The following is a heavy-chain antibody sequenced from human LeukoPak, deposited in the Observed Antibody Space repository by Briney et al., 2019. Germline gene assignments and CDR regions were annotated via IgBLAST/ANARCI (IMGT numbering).Heavy chain of an antibody. J-gene: IGHJ4*02. V-gene: IGHV1-18*01. D-gene: IGHD3-10*01. CDR2: ISAYNGNT. Sequence: ASVKVSCKASGYTFTSYGISWVRQAPGQGLEWMGWISAYNGNTNYAQKLQGRVIMATDTSTSTAYMELRSLRSDDTAVYYCARVYYYGSGTLYYFDYWGQGTLVTVSS. CDR3: ARVYYYGSGTLYYFDY. CDR1: GYTFTSYG.